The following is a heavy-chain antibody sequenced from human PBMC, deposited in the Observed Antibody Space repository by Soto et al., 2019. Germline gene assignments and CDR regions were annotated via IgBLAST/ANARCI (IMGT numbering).Heavy chain of an antibody. CDR2: IFHGGST. J-gene: IGHJ4*02. D-gene: IGHD3-22*01. V-gene: IGHV4-34*12. CDR1: GWSFSGYF. CDR3: ARPHYDSNTFYYFFDY. Sequence: PWATLSLTCAVYGWSFSGYFWSWIRQPPGKGLEWIGEIFHGGSTNYSPSLKSRVTISVDTSKNQFSLELSSVTAADTAVYYCARPHYDSNTFYYFFDYWGQGTLVTVSS.